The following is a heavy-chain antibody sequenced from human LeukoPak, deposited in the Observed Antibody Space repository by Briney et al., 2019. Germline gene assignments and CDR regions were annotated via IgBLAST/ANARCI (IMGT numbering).Heavy chain of an antibody. Sequence: ASETLSLTCTVSGGSISSYYWSWIRQPPGKGLEWIGYIYYSGSTNYNPSLKSRVTISVDTSKNQFSLKLSSVTAADTAVYYCARGYRYCSGGSCYSGPYFDYWGQGTLVTVSS. CDR3: ARGYRYCSGGSCYSGPYFDY. V-gene: IGHV4-59*01. D-gene: IGHD2-15*01. CDR2: IYYSGST. CDR1: GGSISSYY. J-gene: IGHJ4*02.